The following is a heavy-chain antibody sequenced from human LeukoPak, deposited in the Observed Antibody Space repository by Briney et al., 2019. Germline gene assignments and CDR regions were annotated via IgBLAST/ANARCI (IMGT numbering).Heavy chain of an antibody. CDR2: ISYDGSTK. J-gene: IGHJ4*02. V-gene: IGHV3-30*12. CDR3: ARGFYRMALDY. CDR1: GFSFSSHA. D-gene: IGHD3-16*02. Sequence: GGSLRLSCAASGFSFSSHAMHWVRQAPGKGLEWVAFISYDGSTKTYADSVKGRFTISRDNSKNTLYLQMNSLRAEDTAVYYCARGFYRMALDYWGQGTLVTVSS.